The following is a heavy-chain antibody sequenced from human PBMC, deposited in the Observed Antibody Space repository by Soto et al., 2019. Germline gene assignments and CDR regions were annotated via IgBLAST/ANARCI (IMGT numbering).Heavy chain of an antibody. CDR2: IYWDDDK. CDR1: GFSLSSPAVG. Sequence: QITLKESGPTLVKPTQTLTLTCTFSGFSLSSPAVGVNWFRQPPGKALKWLALIYWDDDKQYSPSLRSRLTITKDTSKNQVVLTMTNVDPVDTATYYCAHGSGWLSDYWGQGTLVTVSS. V-gene: IGHV2-5*02. D-gene: IGHD6-19*01. CDR3: AHGSGWLSDY. J-gene: IGHJ4*02.